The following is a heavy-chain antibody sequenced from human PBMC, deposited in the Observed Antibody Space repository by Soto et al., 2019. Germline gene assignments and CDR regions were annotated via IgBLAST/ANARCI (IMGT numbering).Heavy chain of an antibody. J-gene: IGHJ5*02. CDR1: GYAFSSYW. Sequence: GESLKISCPGSGYAFSSYWIAWVRQMPGKGLEWMGIIYPGDSDTRYSPSFQGQVTISVDKSITTAYLQWSSLKASDTAMYCCARGYCTATICDPWFDPWGQGTLVTVSS. CDR2: IYPGDSDT. CDR3: ARGYCTATICDPWFDP. D-gene: IGHD2-8*02. V-gene: IGHV5-51*01.